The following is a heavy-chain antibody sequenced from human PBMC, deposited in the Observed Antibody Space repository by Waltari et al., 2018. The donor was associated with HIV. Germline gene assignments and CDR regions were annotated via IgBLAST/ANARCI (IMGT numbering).Heavy chain of an antibody. CDR2: IHPGDSDT. CDR1: GYSFTSYW. Sequence: EVQLVQSGAEVKKPGESLKISCKGSGYSFTSYWIGWVRQMPGKGLGWMGGIHPGDSDTSYSPSFEGQVSISADKSSSTAYLQWGSLKASDTAIYYCARLRDGYFDSWGQGTLVTVSS. J-gene: IGHJ4*02. CDR3: ARLRDGYFDS. V-gene: IGHV5-51*03.